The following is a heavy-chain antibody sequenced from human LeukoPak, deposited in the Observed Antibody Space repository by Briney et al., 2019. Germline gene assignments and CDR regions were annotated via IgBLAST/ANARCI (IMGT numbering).Heavy chain of an antibody. CDR3: ARHGGWYFAL. CDR1: DGSVSGYY. D-gene: IGHD3-10*01. CDR2: IHHGGRT. J-gene: IGHJ2*01. Sequence: ETLSLTCAVYDGSVSGYYWSWIRQPPGKGLEWIGEIHHGGRTKYHPALKSRVTISADTPNNKFSLKLSSMTAADTAVYFCARHGGWYFALWGPGTLVTVSS. V-gene: IGHV4-34*01.